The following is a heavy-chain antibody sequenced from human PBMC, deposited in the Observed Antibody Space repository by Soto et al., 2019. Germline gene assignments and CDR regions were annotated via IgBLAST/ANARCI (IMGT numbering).Heavy chain of an antibody. CDR2: INVGNGNT. CDR3: ARNYHGLGV. V-gene: IGHV1-3*01. Sequence: QAQLVQSGAEVKKPGASVKVSCKASGYTFTIYEIHWVRQAPGQKLEWMGWINVGNGNTKYSQKFQGRVTITRDTSASTAYMELSGLTFEDTAVYYCARNYHGLGVWGKGTTVTVSS. J-gene: IGHJ6*04. D-gene: IGHD3-10*01. CDR1: GYTFTIYE.